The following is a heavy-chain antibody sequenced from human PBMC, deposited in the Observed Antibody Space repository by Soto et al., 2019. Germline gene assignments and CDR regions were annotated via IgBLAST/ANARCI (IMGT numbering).Heavy chain of an antibody. CDR3: ARDRVAVAGTRVIDY. D-gene: IGHD6-19*01. J-gene: IGHJ4*02. CDR1: GGSISSSNW. V-gene: IGHV4-4*02. Sequence: QVQLQESGPGLVKPSGTLSLTCAVSGGSISSSNWWSWVRQPPGKGLEWIGEIYHSGSTNYNPSLKSRVTIXXDXSXXQFSLKRSSVTAADTAVYYCARDRVAVAGTRVIDYWGQGTLVTVSS. CDR2: IYHSGST.